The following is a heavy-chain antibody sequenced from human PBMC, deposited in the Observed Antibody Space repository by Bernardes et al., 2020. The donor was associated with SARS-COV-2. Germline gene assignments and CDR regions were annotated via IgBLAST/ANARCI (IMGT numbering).Heavy chain of an antibody. CDR3: SAARRRRGSWSLEIASFDY. D-gene: IGHD1-26*01. Sequence: SVKVSCKASGFTFTSSAMQWVRQARGQRLEWIGWIVVGSGNTNYAQKFQERVTITRDMSTSTAYMELSSLRSEDTAVYYCSAARRRRGSWSLEIASFDYWGQGTLVTVSS. J-gene: IGHJ4*02. CDR2: IVVGSGNT. V-gene: IGHV1-58*02. CDR1: GFTFTSSA.